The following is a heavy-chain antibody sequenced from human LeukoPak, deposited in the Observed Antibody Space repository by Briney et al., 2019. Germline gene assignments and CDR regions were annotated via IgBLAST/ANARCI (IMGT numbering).Heavy chain of an antibody. D-gene: IGHD3-10*01. CDR3: ARELRAAPSAFDY. V-gene: IGHV3-11*05. J-gene: IGHJ4*02. Sequence: GGSLRLSCAASGFTFSSYAMSWVRQAPGKGLEWVSYISSGGSYTNYADPVKGRFTISRDNAKNSLYLQMNSLRSEDTAVYYCARELRAAPSAFDYWGQGTLVTVSS. CDR1: GFTFSSYA. CDR2: ISSGGSYT.